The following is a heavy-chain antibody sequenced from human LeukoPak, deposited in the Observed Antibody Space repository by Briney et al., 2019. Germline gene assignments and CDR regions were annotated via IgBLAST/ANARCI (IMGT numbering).Heavy chain of an antibody. D-gene: IGHD3-10*01. V-gene: IGHV4-34*01. CDR2: INHSGST. Sequence: SETLSLTCAVYGGSFSGYYWSWIRQPPGKGLEWIGEINHSGSTNYNPSLKSRVTISVDTSKNQFSLKLSSVTAADTAVYYCARGLFDYWGQGTRVTVSS. J-gene: IGHJ4*02. CDR1: GGSFSGYY. CDR3: ARGLFDY.